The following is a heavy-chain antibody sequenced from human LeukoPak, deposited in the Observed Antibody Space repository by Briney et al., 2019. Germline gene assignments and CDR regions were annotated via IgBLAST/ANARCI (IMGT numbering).Heavy chain of an antibody. V-gene: IGHV3-7*01. CDR2: IKQDGSEK. CDR1: GFTFSSYW. D-gene: IGHD2-2*01. Sequence: GGSLRLSCAASGFTFSSYWMSWVRQAPGKGLEWVANIKQDGSEKYYVDSVKGRFTISRDNAKNSLYLQMNSLRAEDTAVYYCARGRPNCSSTSCLYYYYYMDVWGKGTTVTVSS. J-gene: IGHJ6*03. CDR3: ARGRPNCSSTSCLYYYYYMDV.